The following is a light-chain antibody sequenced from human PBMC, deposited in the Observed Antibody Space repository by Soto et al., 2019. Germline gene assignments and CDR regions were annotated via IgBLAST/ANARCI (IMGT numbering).Light chain of an antibody. CDR2: VAS. Sequence: IQLTQSPSSLSASVGDTVSIGCRASQSISNYLSWYQQKPGKAPKLLINVASTLQSGVPSRFSGSGSGTDFTLAISSLQPEGFATYYCQQSSSTPQTFGGGTKVDIK. CDR3: QQSSSTPQT. J-gene: IGKJ4*01. CDR1: QSISNY. V-gene: IGKV1-39*01.